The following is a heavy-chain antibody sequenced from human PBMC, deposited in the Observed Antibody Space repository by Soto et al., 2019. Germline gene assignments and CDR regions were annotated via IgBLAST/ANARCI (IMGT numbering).Heavy chain of an antibody. CDR2: ISGSAYSS. J-gene: IGHJ6*02. CDR1: VFTFYSYA. D-gene: IGHD3-22*01. Sequence: PGGSLRLSCAASVFTFYSYAMTWVRQAPGKGLEWISGISGSAYSSYYAGSVKGRFIISRDNSKNTLYLEMNSLRAEDTAVYYCAKDKGNYDNSGAPYGMDVWVQGTTVTVSS. V-gene: IGHV3-23*01. CDR3: AKDKGNYDNSGAPYGMDV.